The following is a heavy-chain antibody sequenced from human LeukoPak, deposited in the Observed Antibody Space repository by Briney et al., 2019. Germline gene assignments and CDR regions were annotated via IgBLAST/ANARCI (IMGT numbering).Heavy chain of an antibody. V-gene: IGHV4-4*07. CDR2: IYTSGST. CDR1: GGSISSHC. CDR3: ARDRFDYGDYGIFDY. Sequence: PSETLSLTCTVSGGSISSHCWSWIRQPAGKGLEWIGRIYTSGSTNYNPSLKSRVTISVDTSKNQLSLKLSSVTAADTAVYYCARDRFDYGDYGIFDYWGQGTLVTVSS. J-gene: IGHJ4*02. D-gene: IGHD4-17*01.